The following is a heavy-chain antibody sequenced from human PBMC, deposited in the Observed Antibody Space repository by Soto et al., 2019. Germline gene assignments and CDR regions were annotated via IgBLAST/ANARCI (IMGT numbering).Heavy chain of an antibody. CDR3: ARDWGRDGCFDY. J-gene: IGHJ4*02. CDR2: IYYSGST. CDR1: GGSISSGGYY. Sequence: QVQLQESGPGLVKPSQTLSLICTVSGGSISSGGYYWSWIRQHPGKGLEWIGYIYYSGSTYYNPSLKSRVTISVDTSENQFSLKLTSVTAADTAVYYCARDWGRDGCFDYWCQGTLVTVSS. D-gene: IGHD3-16*01. V-gene: IGHV4-31*03.